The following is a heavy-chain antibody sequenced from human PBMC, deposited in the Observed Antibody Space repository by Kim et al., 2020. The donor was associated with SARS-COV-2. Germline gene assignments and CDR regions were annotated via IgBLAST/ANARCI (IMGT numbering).Heavy chain of an antibody. CDR3: AKDNVFPLWYEGLELYY. Sequence: GGSLRLSCAASGFTFDDYSMHWVRQAPGKGLEWVSGISWNSGSIGYADSVKGRFTISRDNAKNSLYLQMNSLRAEDTALYYCAKDNVFPLWYEGLELYYWGQGTLVTVS. D-gene: IGHD2-21*01. J-gene: IGHJ4*02. V-gene: IGHV3-9*01. CDR2: ISWNSGSI. CDR1: GFTFDDYS.